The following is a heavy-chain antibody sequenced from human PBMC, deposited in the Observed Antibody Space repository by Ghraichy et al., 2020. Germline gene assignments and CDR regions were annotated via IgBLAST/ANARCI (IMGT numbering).Heavy chain of an antibody. CDR1: GGSISSYY. CDR2: IYYSGST. CDR3: ARGGDGTTVIVGGDAFDI. V-gene: IGHV4-59*01. D-gene: IGHD4-17*01. Sequence: SETLSLTCTVSGGSISSYYWSWIRQPPGKGLEWIGYIYYSGSTNYNPSLKSRVTISVDTSKNQFSLKLSSVTAADTAVYYCARGGDGTTVIVGGDAFDIWGQGTMVTVSS. J-gene: IGHJ3*02.